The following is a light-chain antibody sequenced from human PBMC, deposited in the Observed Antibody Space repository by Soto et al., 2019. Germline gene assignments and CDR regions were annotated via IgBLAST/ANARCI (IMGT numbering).Light chain of an antibody. J-gene: IGLJ1*01. CDR1: SSDVGGYNY. Sequence: QSPLTQPASVSGSPGQSITISCTGTSSDVGGYNYVSWYQQHPGKAPKLMIYEVSNRPSGVSNRFSGSKSGNTASLTISGLQAEDEADYYCSSYTSSSTSYVFGTGPKVTVL. V-gene: IGLV2-14*01. CDR2: EVS. CDR3: SSYTSSSTSYV.